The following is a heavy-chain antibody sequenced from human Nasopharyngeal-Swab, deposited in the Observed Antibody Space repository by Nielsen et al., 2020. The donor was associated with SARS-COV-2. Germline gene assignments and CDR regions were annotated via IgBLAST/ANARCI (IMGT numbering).Heavy chain of an antibody. Sequence: WSRQRPGKGLEWIGEIYHSGSTNYNPSLKSRVTISVDKSKNQFSRKLSSVTAADTAVYYCSGDFWSGYPDAFDIWGQGTMVTVSS. V-gene: IGHV4-4*02. D-gene: IGHD3-3*01. CDR2: IYHSGST. J-gene: IGHJ3*02. CDR3: SGDFWSGYPDAFDI.